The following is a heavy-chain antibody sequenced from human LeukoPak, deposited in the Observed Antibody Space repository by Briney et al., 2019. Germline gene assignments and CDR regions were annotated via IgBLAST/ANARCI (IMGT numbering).Heavy chain of an antibody. CDR1: GGTFSSYA. D-gene: IGHD3-22*01. V-gene: IGHV1-69*05. CDR2: IIPIFGTA. Sequence: SVKVSCKASGGTFSSYAISWVRQAPGQGLEWMRGIIPIFGTANYAQKFQGRVTITTDESTSTAYMELSSLRSEDTAVYYCARGSGYYYDSSGYSYGYWGQGTLGTVSS. CDR3: ARGSGYYYDSSGYSYGY. J-gene: IGHJ4*02.